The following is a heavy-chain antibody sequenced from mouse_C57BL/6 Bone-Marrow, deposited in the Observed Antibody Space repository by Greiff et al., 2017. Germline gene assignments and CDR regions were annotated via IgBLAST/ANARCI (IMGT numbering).Heavy chain of an antibody. D-gene: IGHD4-1*01. CDR3: ARLLGGARDY. J-gene: IGHJ4*01. V-gene: IGHV5-15*01. CDR2: ISNLAYSI. Sequence: EVMLVESGGGLVQPGGSLKLSCAASGFTFSDYGMAWVRQAPRKGPAWVAFISNLAYSIYYADTVTGRFTISRENAKNTLYLEMSSLRSEDTAMDYCARLLGGARDYWGQGTSVTVSS. CDR1: GFTFSDYG.